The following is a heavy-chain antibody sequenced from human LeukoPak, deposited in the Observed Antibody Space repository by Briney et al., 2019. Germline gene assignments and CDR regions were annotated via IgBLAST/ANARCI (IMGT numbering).Heavy chain of an antibody. J-gene: IGHJ4*02. CDR2: IYYSGST. Sequence: SETLSLTCTVSGDTISGFYWSWLRQPPGKGLEWIGHIYYSGSTNYNPSLKSRVTISVDTSKNHFTLKLSSMTAADTAVYYCARGVVAAPTNFDYWGQGTLVTASS. CDR1: GDTISGFY. CDR3: ARGVVAAPTNFDY. V-gene: IGHV4-59*01. D-gene: IGHD2-15*01.